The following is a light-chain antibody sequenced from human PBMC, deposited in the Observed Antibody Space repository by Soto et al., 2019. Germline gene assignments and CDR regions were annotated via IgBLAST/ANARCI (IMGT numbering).Light chain of an antibody. J-gene: IGLJ1*01. CDR3: ISIINTSLYV. Sequence: QSALTQPASVSGSPGQSITISCTGTSSDIGAYNYVSWYQQHPGKAPKLMIFEVSHRPSGVSIRFSGSKSGNTASLTISVLQAEDEADYYRISIINTSLYVFGTGTKVTVL. CDR2: EVS. V-gene: IGLV2-14*01. CDR1: SSDIGAYNY.